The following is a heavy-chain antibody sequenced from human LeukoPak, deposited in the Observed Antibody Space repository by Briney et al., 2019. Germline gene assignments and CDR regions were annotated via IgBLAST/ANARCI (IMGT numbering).Heavy chain of an antibody. CDR1: GGSFSGGY. D-gene: IGHD3-3*01. J-gene: IGHJ5*02. CDR3: ARHKIVITMLGVHRWFDP. CDR2: INRSGRA. V-gene: IGHV4-34*01. Sequence: SETLSLTCAVSGGSFSGGYWSWIRQPPGKGLEWIGDINRSGRAVYNTSLKSRVISVDTSKNQFSLKVNSVTAADTAVYYCARHKIVITMLGVHRWFDPWGQGTLVAVSS.